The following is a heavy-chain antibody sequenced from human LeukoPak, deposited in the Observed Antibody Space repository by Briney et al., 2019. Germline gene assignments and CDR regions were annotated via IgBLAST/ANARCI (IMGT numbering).Heavy chain of an antibody. J-gene: IGHJ4*02. CDR3: ARHFDY. Sequence: SETLSLTCTVSGGSISTYYWSWIRQPPGKGLEWIGYIYYTGSTNYNPSLKSRVTMSVDTSKNQFSLNLYSVTAADTAVYHCARHFDYWGQGTLVTVSS. CDR2: IYYTGST. CDR1: GGSISTYY. V-gene: IGHV4-59*08.